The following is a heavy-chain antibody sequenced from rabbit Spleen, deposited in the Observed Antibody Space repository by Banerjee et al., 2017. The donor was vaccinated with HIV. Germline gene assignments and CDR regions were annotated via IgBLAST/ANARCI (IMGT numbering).Heavy chain of an antibody. CDR1: GFDFSRYG. CDR2: IDLVFGIT. D-gene: IGHD8-1*01. V-gene: IGHV1S47*01. CDR3: ARDGAGGSYFAL. Sequence: QEQLVESGGGLVQPGGSLKLSCKASGFDFSRYGVSWVRQAPGKGLEWIGYIDLVFGITYYANWVNGRFSISRENAQNTVFLQMTSLTAADTATYFCARDGAGGSYFALWGQGTLVTVS. J-gene: IGHJ4*01.